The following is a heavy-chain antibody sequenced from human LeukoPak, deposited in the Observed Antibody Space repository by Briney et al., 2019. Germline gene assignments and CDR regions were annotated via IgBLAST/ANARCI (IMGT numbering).Heavy chain of an antibody. D-gene: IGHD2-2*01. CDR1: GFSFDTYW. J-gene: IGHJ2*01. Sequence: GGSLRLSCAVSGFSFDTYWMTWVRQAPGKGLEWVSVIYSGGSTYYADSVKGRFTISRDNSKNTLYLQMNSLRAEDTAVYYCARGRVVPAATYWYFDLWGRGTLVTVSS. CDR2: IYSGGST. V-gene: IGHV3-53*01. CDR3: ARGRVVPAATYWYFDL.